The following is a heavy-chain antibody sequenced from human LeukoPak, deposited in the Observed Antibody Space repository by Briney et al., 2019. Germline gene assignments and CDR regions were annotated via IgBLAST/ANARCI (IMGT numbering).Heavy chain of an antibody. D-gene: IGHD5-18*01. J-gene: IGHJ4*02. CDR2: IIPILGIA. CDR3: ARDKSDTPTRY. CDR1: GGTFSSYA. V-gene: IGHV1-69*04. Sequence: AASVKVSCKASGGTFSSYAISWVRQAPGQGLEWVGRIIPILGIANYAQKFQGRVTITADKSTSTAYMELSSLRSEDTAVYYCARDKSDTPTRYWGQGTLVTVSS.